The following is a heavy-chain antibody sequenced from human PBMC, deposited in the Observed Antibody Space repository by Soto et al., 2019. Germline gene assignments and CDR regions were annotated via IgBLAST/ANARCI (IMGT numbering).Heavy chain of an antibody. CDR2: ISSSSSYI. CDR3: ARDLRITMVRGPHPFDY. D-gene: IGHD3-10*01. J-gene: IGHJ4*02. CDR1: GFTFSSYS. Sequence: EVQLVESGGGLVKPGGSLRLSCAASGFTFSSYSMNWVRQAPGKGLEWVSSISSSSSYIYYADSVKGRFTISRDNAKNSLYLQMNSLRAEDTAVYYCARDLRITMVRGPHPFDYWGQGTLVTVSS. V-gene: IGHV3-21*01.